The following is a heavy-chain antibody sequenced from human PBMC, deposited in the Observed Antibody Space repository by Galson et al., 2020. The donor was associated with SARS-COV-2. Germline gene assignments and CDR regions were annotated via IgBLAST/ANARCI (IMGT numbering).Heavy chain of an antibody. CDR3: ARHRGGFTTGWYVDY. Sequence: GESLKISCEVSGYTFTTSWIGWVRQMPGKGLEWMGIIYPDDSDTTYSPSFQGQVTISVDKSLSTAYLQWTSLKASDTAIYYCARHRGGFTTGWYVDYWGQGSLVTVSS. CDR2: IYPDDSDT. D-gene: IGHD6-19*01. V-gene: IGHV5-51*01. J-gene: IGHJ4*02. CDR1: GYTFTTSW.